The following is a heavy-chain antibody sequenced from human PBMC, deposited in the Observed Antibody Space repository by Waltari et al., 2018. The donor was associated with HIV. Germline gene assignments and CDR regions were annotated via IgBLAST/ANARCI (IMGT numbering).Heavy chain of an antibody. Sequence: QVQLVQSGAEVKKPGASVKVSCKASGYPFTTYDINWVRQATGQGLEWMGRMNPNSGNTGYAQKYQGRVTMTRNTSITTAHMELSSLRSDDTAVYYCARGRSGNYRGNSVVDYWGQGTLVTVSS. CDR2: MNPNSGNT. V-gene: IGHV1-8*01. J-gene: IGHJ4*02. D-gene: IGHD1-26*01. CDR1: GYPFTTYD. CDR3: ARGRSGNYRGNSVVDY.